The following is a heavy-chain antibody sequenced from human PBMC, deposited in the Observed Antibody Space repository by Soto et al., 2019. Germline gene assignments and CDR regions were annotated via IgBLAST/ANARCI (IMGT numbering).Heavy chain of an antibody. J-gene: IGHJ4*02. D-gene: IGHD3-22*01. V-gene: IGHV3-21*01. CDR2: ISSSSRYI. Sequence: GGSLRLSCGASGFTFTDYTINWVRQAPGKGLEWVSSISSSSRYIYYADSVKGRFTISRDNTKNSVYLQMSSLRAEDTALYYCARDHYYDSSGKDYWGQGTLVTVSS. CDR3: ARDHYYDSSGKDY. CDR1: GFTFTDYT.